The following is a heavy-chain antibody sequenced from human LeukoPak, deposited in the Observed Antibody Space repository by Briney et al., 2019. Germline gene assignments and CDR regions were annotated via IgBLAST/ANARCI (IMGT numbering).Heavy chain of an antibody. V-gene: IGHV1-18*01. CDR3: ARAPHAYYGSGSYYNPPYYFDY. D-gene: IGHD3-10*01. J-gene: IGHJ4*02. CDR2: ISAYNGNT. Sequence: ASVKVSCKASGYTFTSYGISWVRQAPGQGLEWMGWISAYNGNTNYAQKLQGRVTMTTDTSTSTAYMGLRSLRSDDTAVYYCARAPHAYYGSGSYYNPPYYFDYWGQGTLVTVSS. CDR1: GYTFTSYG.